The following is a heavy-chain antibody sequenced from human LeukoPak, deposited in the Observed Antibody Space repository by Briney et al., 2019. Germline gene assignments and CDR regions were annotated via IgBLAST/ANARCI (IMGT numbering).Heavy chain of an antibody. CDR3: ARDGGRFGELLSYSDY. CDR1: GCTFSSYA. J-gene: IGHJ4*02. CDR2: ISYDGSNK. V-gene: IGHV3-30-3*01. D-gene: IGHD3-10*01. Sequence: PGRSLRLSCAASGCTFSSYAMHWVRQAPGKGLEWVAVISYDGSNKYYADSVKGRFTISRDNSKNTLYLQMNSLRAEDTAVYYCARDGGRFGELLSYSDYWGQGTLVTVSS.